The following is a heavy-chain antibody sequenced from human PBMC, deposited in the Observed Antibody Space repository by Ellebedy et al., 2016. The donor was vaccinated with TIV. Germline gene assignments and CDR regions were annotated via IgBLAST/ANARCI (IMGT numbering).Heavy chain of an antibody. CDR3: AGTQWPYSGYFDY. CDR1: GGSISSDQ. V-gene: IGHV4-59*08. J-gene: IGHJ4*03. CDR2: ISYSGNT. D-gene: IGHD6-19*01. Sequence: MPSETLSLTCTVSGGSISSDQWSWIRQSPGKGLEWLGYISYSGNTNYNPSLKSRVTISVDTSKNQFSLKLSSVTAADTAVYYCAGTQWPYSGYFDYWGQGTLVTVSS.